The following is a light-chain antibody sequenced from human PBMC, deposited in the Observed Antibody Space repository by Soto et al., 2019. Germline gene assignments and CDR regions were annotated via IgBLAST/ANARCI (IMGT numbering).Light chain of an antibody. J-gene: IGKJ5*01. CDR1: QGIGSS. CDR2: AAS. CDR3: QQANSFPT. Sequence: DIQMTQSPSSVSASVGDTVTVTCRASQGIGSSLAWYQQKPGKAPKLLIYAASSLNSGVPSRFSASGSGTDFTLTISSLQPEDFASYYCQQANSFPTFGQGTRLETK. V-gene: IGKV1-12*01.